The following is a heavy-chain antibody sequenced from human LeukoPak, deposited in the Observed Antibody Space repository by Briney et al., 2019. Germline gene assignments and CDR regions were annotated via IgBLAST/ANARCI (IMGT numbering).Heavy chain of an antibody. CDR1: GFTFDDYA. Sequence: GRSLRLSCAASGFTFDDYAMHWVRQAPGKGLEWVSGISWNSGSIGYADSVKGRFTISRDNAKNSLYLQMNSLRAEDTAVYYCARDVGTAMVFDPWGQGTLVTVSS. CDR2: ISWNSGSI. J-gene: IGHJ5*02. V-gene: IGHV3-9*01. CDR3: ARDVGTAMVFDP. D-gene: IGHD5-18*01.